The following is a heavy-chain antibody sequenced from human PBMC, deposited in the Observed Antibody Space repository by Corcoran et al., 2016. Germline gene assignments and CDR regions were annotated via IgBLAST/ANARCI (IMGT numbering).Heavy chain of an antibody. CDR1: GYTFSSYY. CDR2: INPSGGST. Sequence: QVQLVQSGDEVKKPGASVKVSCKASGYTFSSYYIHWVRQAPGQGLEWMGVINPSGGSTTYTQRFQGRVTMTRAKSTSTVYMALSSLTFEDTAMYYCARGHHFAEADPYFDNWGQGTLVTVSS. CDR3: ARGHHFAEADPYFDN. D-gene: IGHD3-3*02. V-gene: IGHV1-46*01. J-gene: IGHJ4*02.